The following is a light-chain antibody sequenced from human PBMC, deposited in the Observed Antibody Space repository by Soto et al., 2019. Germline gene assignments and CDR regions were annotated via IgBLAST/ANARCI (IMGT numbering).Light chain of an antibody. CDR1: QSLLQSNGYNY. CDR3: MRAARTPA. J-gene: IGKJ3*01. V-gene: IGKV2-28*01. CDR2: LGS. Sequence: DIVMTQSPLSLPVTPGEPASISCRSSQSLLQSNGYNYLDWYLQKPGQSPQLLIYLGSNRASGVPDRFSGSGSGTDFTLKISRVEAEDVGIYYCMRAARTPAFGPGTKVDIK.